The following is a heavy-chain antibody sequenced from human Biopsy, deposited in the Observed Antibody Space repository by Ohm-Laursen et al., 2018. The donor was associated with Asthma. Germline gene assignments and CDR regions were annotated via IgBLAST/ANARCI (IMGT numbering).Heavy chain of an antibody. Sequence: SLRLSCAAAGFTFSSYGMHRARQAPGKGLEWVAVISYDGSNKYYADSVKGRFTISRDNSKNTLYLQMNSLRAEDTAVYYCAKWDTYYDFWSGYYTRYNYYYYGMDVWGQGTTVTVSS. J-gene: IGHJ6*02. CDR2: ISYDGSNK. CDR1: GFTFSSYG. V-gene: IGHV3-30*18. D-gene: IGHD3-3*01. CDR3: AKWDTYYDFWSGYYTRYNYYYYGMDV.